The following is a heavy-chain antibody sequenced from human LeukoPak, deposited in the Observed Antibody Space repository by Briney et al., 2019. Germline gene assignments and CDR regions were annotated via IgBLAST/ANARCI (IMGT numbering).Heavy chain of an antibody. CDR3: ARGICSGGSCYSSWYYYYMDV. CDR1: GGSISNYY. D-gene: IGHD2-15*01. J-gene: IGHJ6*03. V-gene: IGHV4-59*12. Sequence: SETLSLTCTVSGGSISNYYWNWIRQPPGKGLEWIGYIYYTRNTNYNPSLKSRVTISVDTSKNQFSLKLSSVTAADTAVYYCARGICSGGSCYSSWYYYYMDVWGKGTTVTVSS. CDR2: IYYTRNT.